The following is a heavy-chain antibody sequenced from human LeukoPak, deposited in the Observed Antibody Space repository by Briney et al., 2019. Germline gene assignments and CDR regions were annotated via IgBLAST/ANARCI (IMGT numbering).Heavy chain of an antibody. V-gene: IGHV3-48*01. Sequence: GGSLRLSCVASSFSFSGYTMNWVRQAPGKGLEWISNISPTSRTIHFADSVRGRFTISRDNAKNSLYLQMNSLRAEDTAIYYCTSLTLTDTGDFWGQGTLVTVSS. CDR3: TSLTLTDTGDF. D-gene: IGHD5-18*01. J-gene: IGHJ4*02. CDR1: SFSFSGYT. CDR2: ISPTSRTI.